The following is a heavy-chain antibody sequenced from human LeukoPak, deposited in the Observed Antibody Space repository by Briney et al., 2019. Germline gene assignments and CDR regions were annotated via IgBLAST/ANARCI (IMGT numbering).Heavy chain of an antibody. CDR3: ARMEWLSPYYFDY. D-gene: IGHD3-3*01. V-gene: IGHV3-7*01. CDR2: IKQDGSEK. Sequence: PGGSLRLSCAASGFTFSSYWMSWVRQAPGKGLEWVANIKQDGSEKYYVDSVKGRFTISRDNAKNSLYLQMNSLRVEDTAVYYCARMEWLSPYYFDYWGQGTLVTVSS. CDR1: GFTFSSYW. J-gene: IGHJ4*02.